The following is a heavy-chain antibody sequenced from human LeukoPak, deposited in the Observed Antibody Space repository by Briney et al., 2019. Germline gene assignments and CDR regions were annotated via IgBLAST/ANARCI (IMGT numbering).Heavy chain of an antibody. D-gene: IGHD4-11*01. CDR1: GFTFSSYA. J-gene: IGHJ4*02. CDR3: ARGFRLTTVTTHLDY. V-gene: IGHV3-30-3*01. CDR2: ISYDGSDK. Sequence: QPGGSLRLSCAASGFTFSSYAMHWVRRTPGKGLEWVAVISYDGSDKYFADSVKGRFTISRDNSMNTLYLQMNSLRAEDTAVYYCARGFRLTTVTTHLDYWGRGTLVTVSS.